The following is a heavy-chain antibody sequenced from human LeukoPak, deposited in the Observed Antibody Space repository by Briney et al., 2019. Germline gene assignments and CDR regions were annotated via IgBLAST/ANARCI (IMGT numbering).Heavy chain of an antibody. Sequence: KPSETLSLTCTVSGGSISSSSYYWGWIRQPPGKGLEWIGSIYYSGSTYYNPSLKSRVTISVDTSKNQFSLKLSSVTAADTAVYYCAITGYSSRRNWFDPWGQGTLVTVSP. CDR2: IYYSGST. D-gene: IGHD6-13*01. CDR1: GGSISSSSYY. J-gene: IGHJ5*02. CDR3: AITGYSSRRNWFDP. V-gene: IGHV4-39*01.